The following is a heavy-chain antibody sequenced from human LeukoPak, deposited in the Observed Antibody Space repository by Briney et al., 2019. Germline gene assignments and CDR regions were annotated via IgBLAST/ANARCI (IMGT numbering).Heavy chain of an antibody. D-gene: IGHD2-8*02. CDR1: GFTFSSYA. Sequence: GGSLRLSCAASGFTFSSYAMSWVRQAPGKGLEWVSSISSSGSYIYYADSVKGRFTISRDNAKNSLYLQMNSLRAEDTAVYYCARDWSDWGQGTLVTVSS. CDR2: ISSSGSYI. J-gene: IGHJ4*02. CDR3: ARDWSD. V-gene: IGHV3-21*01.